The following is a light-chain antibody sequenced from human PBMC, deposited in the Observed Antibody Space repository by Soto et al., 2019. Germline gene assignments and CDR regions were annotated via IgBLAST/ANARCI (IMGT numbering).Light chain of an antibody. CDR2: WAS. CDR1: QSVLYSSNNKNY. V-gene: IGKV4-1*01. Sequence: DIVMTQSPDSLAVSLGERATINCKSSQSVLYSSNNKNYLAWYQQRPGQPPKLLIYWASTRESGVPDRFSVSGSGTDFTLTITCLQAEDVAVYYCQQHETTPPTFGQGTKVEI. CDR3: QQHETTPPT. J-gene: IGKJ2*01.